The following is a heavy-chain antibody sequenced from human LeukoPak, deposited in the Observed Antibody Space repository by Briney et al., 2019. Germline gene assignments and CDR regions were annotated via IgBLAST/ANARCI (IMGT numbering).Heavy chain of an antibody. Sequence: SVKVSCKASGGTFSSYAMSWVRQAPGQGLEWMGGIIPILGTANYAQKFQGRVTITTDESTSTAYMELSSLRSEDTAVYYCARDRRYDSSGTGFDYWGQGTLVTVSS. J-gene: IGHJ4*02. D-gene: IGHD3-22*01. CDR3: ARDRRYDSSGTGFDY. CDR1: GGTFSSYA. CDR2: IIPILGTA. V-gene: IGHV1-69*05.